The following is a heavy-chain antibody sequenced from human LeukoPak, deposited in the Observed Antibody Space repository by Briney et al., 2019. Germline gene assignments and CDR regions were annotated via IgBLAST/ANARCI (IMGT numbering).Heavy chain of an antibody. CDR1: GYTFTSYD. D-gene: IGHD2-15*01. CDR3: ARDGGCSGGSCYSGWFDP. Sequence: ASVKVSCKASGYTFTSYDINWVRQATGQGLEWMGWMNPNSGNTGYAQKFLGRVTITTDESTSTAYMELSSLRSEDTAVYYCARDGGCSGGSCYSGWFDPWGQGTLVTVSS. V-gene: IGHV1-8*01. J-gene: IGHJ5*02. CDR2: MNPNSGNT.